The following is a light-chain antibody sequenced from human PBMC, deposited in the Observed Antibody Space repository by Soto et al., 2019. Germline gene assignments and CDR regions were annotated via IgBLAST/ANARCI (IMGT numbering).Light chain of an antibody. V-gene: IGKV3-20*01. J-gene: IGKJ4*01. CDR1: QSVDNHY. CDR2: GTS. Sequence: DIEMTLSPCTLSSSNRERATLSCRASQSVDNHYIAWFQQNPGQAPRLLIYGTSTRPPGIPDRFSGSGSGTDFTLTISRLEPEDFAVYDCQQFSRYPLTVGRGAKVDIK. CDR3: QQFSRYPLT.